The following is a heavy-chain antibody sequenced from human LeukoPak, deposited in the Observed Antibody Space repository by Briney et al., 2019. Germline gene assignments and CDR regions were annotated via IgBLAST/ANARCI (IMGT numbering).Heavy chain of an antibody. J-gene: IGHJ6*02. CDR2: ISYDGNNK. D-gene: IGHD1-26*01. CDR1: GFTFNSFA. CDR3: AKEAGSHYDYYKFYGMDV. Sequence: PGGSLRLSCSASGFTFNSFALHWVRQAPGKGLEWVAVISYDGNNKYYADSVKGRFTISRDYSKKTLFLQMNSLRAEDTAVYYCAKEAGSHYDYYKFYGMDVWGQGTAVTVSS. V-gene: IGHV3-30*18.